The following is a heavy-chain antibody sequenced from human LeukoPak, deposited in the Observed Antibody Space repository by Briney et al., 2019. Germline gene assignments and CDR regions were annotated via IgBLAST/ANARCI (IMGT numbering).Heavy chain of an antibody. V-gene: IGHV1-46*01. CDR1: GYTFTSYY. J-gene: IGHJ6*03. CDR3: AKDHVEGSWGDYYYYYLDV. D-gene: IGHD3-16*01. Sequence: ASVKVSCKASGYTFTSYYMHWVRQAPGQGLEWMGIINPSGGSTSYAQKFQGRVTMTRDMSTSTVYMELSSLRSEDTAVYYCAKDHVEGSWGDYYYYYLDVWGKGIAVTMSS. CDR2: INPSGGST.